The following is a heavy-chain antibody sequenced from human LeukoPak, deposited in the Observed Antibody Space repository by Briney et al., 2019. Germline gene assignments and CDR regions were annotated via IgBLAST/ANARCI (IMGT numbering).Heavy chain of an antibody. CDR1: GFTLSDYW. V-gene: IGHV3-7*01. D-gene: IGHD7-27*01. CDR3: AAWGLYNY. CDR2: INLHGSVK. Sequence: GGSLRLSCAASGFTLSDYWMNWVRQAPEKGLEWVANINLHGSVKLHVDSVEGRFTISRDNAKNSLFLQMTSLKVEDTAVYYCAAWGLYNYWGQGTLVTVSS. J-gene: IGHJ4*02.